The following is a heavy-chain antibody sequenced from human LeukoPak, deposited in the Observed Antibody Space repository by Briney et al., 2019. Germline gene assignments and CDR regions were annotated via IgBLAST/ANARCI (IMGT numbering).Heavy chain of an antibody. CDR1: GFTFSTYS. Sequence: GGSLRLSCAASGFTFSTYSMNWVRQAPGKGLEWVSSISSSSSYIYYADSVKGRFTISRDNAKNSLFLQMNSLRAEDTAVYYCARDLGVVVTVIHHAFDIWGQGTMVTVSS. J-gene: IGHJ3*02. V-gene: IGHV3-21*01. CDR2: ISSSSSYI. CDR3: ARDLGVVVTVIHHAFDI. D-gene: IGHD2-21*02.